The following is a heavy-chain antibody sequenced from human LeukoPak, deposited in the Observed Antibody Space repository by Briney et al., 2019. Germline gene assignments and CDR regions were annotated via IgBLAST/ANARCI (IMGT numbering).Heavy chain of an antibody. V-gene: IGHV3-15*07. CDR1: GFSFTNAW. CDR3: TTEPPDTTV. Sequence: GGSLRLSCAASGFSFTNAWMNWVRQAPGKGLEWVGRIKSKTDGGTTDYAAPVKGRFTVSRDDSKSKLYLQMNSLKTEDTAVYYCTTEPPDTTVWGQGTLVTVSS. CDR2: IKSKTDGGTT. D-gene: IGHD4-17*01. J-gene: IGHJ4*02.